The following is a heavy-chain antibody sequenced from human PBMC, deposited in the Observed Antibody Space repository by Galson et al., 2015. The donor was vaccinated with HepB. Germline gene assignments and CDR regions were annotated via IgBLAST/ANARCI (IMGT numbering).Heavy chain of an antibody. D-gene: IGHD3-3*01. CDR3: TRGQVLTIFGVVILYYYYGMDV. V-gene: IGHV3-49*04. CDR2: IRSKAYGGTT. CDR1: GFTFSSCS. J-gene: IGHJ6*02. Sequence: SLRLSCAASGFTFSSCSMNWVRQAPGKGLEWVGFIRSKAYGGTTEYAASVKGRFTISRDDSKSIAYLQMNSLKTEDTAVYYCTRGQVLTIFGVVILYYYYGMDVWGQGTTVTVSS.